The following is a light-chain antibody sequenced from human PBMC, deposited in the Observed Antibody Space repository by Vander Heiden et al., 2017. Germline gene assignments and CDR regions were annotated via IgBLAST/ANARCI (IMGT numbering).Light chain of an antibody. CDR1: KLGDKY. CDR2: QDS. CDR3: QAWDSSTYYV. Sequence: SYELTQSPSVSVSPGQTASITCPGDKLGDKYACWYQQKPGQSPVLVIYQDSKRPSGIPERFSGSNSGNTATLTISGTQAMDEADYYCQAWDSSTYYVFGTGTKVTVL. J-gene: IGLJ1*01. V-gene: IGLV3-1*01.